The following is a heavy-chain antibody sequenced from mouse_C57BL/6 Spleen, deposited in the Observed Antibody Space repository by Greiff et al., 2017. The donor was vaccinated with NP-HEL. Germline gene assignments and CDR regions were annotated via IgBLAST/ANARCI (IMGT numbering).Heavy chain of an antibody. J-gene: IGHJ1*03. V-gene: IGHV1-18*01. D-gene: IGHD1-1*01. CDR2: INPNNGGT. Sequence: EVQLQQSGPELVKPGASVKIPCKASGYTFTDYNMDWVKQSHGKSLEWIGDINPNNGGTNYNQKFKGKATLTVDKSSSTAYMELRSLTSEDTAVYYCARGITTVVATRYFDVWGTGTTVTVSS. CDR1: GYTFTDYN. CDR3: ARGITTVVATRYFDV.